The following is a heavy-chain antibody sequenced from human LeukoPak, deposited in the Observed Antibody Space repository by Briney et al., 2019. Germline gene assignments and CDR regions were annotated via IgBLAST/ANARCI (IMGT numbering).Heavy chain of an antibody. CDR3: ARVTPKGTVMC. CDR2: IYSGGST. D-gene: IGHD4-17*01. J-gene: IGHJ4*02. V-gene: IGHV3-66*01. Sequence: GGSLRLSCASSGFIVSSHYMSWVRQAPGKGLEWVSVIYSGGSTYYADSVKGRFTISRDNSKNTLYLQMNIPRAEDTAVYYCARVTPKGTVMCRGQRTLVTVSS. CDR1: GFIVSSHY.